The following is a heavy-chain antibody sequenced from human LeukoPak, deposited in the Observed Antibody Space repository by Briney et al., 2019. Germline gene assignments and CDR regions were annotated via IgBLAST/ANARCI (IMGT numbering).Heavy chain of an antibody. CDR1: GYTFTNYD. D-gene: IGHD1-26*01. Sequence: ASVKVSCKASGYTFTNYDINWVRQATGQGLEWMGWMNPNSGNTGYAQKFQGRVTMTRNTSISTAYMDLSSLKSGDTAVYYCAKSVGPGGSSYNWFDPWGQGTLVTVSS. CDR2: MNPNSGNT. V-gene: IGHV1-8*01. CDR3: AKSVGPGGSSYNWFDP. J-gene: IGHJ5*02.